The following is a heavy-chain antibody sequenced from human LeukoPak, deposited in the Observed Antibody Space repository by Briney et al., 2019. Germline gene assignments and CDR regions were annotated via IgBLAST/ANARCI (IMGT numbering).Heavy chain of an antibody. CDR2: ITGSSSSK. CDR3: VRDLNWSFDQ. V-gene: IGHV3-48*01. J-gene: IGHJ4*02. CDR1: GFTFSSYE. Sequence: GGSLRLSCAASGFTFSSYEMNWVRQAPGKGLEWISYITGSSSSKSYADSVKGRFTISRDNAKNSLYLQMNSLGAEDTAAYYCVRDLNWSFDQWGQGTLVTVSS.